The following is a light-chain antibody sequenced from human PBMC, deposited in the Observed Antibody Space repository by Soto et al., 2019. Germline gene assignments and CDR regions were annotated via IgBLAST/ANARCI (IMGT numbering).Light chain of an antibody. J-gene: IGLJ1*01. V-gene: IGLV2-8*01. Sequence: QSALTQPPSASGSPGQSVTISCTGTSSDVGGYNYVSWYQQHPGKAPKLMIYEVSKRPSGVPDRFSGSKSGNTASLTVSGLQAEVEADYYCSSYAASLYVFGTGTKLTVL. CDR1: SSDVGGYNY. CDR3: SSYAASLYV. CDR2: EVS.